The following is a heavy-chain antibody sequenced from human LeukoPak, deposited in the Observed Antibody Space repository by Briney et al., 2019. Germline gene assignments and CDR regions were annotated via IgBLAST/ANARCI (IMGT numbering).Heavy chain of an antibody. D-gene: IGHD1-1*01. CDR2: IFSRSESI. CDR3: ATGWAQHDY. V-gene: IGHV3-21*04. J-gene: IGHJ4*02. CDR1: GFNFGAYT. Sequence: GGSLRLSCAASGFNFGAYTINWVRQAPGKGLEWVSCIFSRSESILYADSAKGRFSISRDNAENSLYLQMNSLRAEDTAVYYCATGWAQHDYWGQGSLVTVSS.